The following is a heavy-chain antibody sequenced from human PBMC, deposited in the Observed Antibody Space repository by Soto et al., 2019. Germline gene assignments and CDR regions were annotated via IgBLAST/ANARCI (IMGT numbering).Heavy chain of an antibody. V-gene: IGHV1-24*01. CDR2: FDPEDGET. J-gene: IGHJ5*02. CDR1: GYTLTELS. D-gene: IGHD3-3*01. Sequence: ASVKVSCKVSGYTLTELSMHWVRQAPGKGLEWMGGFDPEDGETIYAQKFQGRVTMTEDTSTDTVYMELSSLRSEDTAVYYCATERITIFGVARNWFDPWGQGTLVTVSS. CDR3: ATERITIFGVARNWFDP.